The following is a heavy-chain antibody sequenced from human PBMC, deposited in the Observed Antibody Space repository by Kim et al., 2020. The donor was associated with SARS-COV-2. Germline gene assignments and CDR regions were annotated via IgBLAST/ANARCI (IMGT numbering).Heavy chain of an antibody. CDR2: K. V-gene: IGHV3-30*01. D-gene: IGHD6-19*01. Sequence: KHSVNSVEGRFTLSRENSKNTLYLQMNSLRAEDTAVYYCAREGGSGWHDYWGQGTLVTVSS. CDR3: AREGGSGWHDY. J-gene: IGHJ4*02.